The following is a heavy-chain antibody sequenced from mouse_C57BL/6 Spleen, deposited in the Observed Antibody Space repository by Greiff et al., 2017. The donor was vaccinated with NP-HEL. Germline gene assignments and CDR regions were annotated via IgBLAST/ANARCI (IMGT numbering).Heavy chain of an antibody. D-gene: IGHD1-1*01. CDR2: IWGGGST. CDR1: GFSLTSYG. CDR3: AKRRSSGGYFDV. Sequence: QVQLKESGPGLVAPSQSLSITCTVSGFSLTSYGVDWVRQPPGKGLEWLGVIWGGGSTNYNSALMSRLSISKDNSKSQVFLKMNSLQNDDTAMYYCAKRRSSGGYFDVWGTGTTVTVSS. J-gene: IGHJ1*03. V-gene: IGHV2-9*01.